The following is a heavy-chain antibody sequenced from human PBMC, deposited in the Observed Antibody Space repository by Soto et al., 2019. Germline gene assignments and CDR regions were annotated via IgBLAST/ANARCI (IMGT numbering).Heavy chain of an antibody. CDR2: IYHSGST. D-gene: IGHD6-19*01. Sequence: SETLSLTCAVSGYSISSGYYWGWIRQPPGKGLEWIGSIYHSGSTYYNPSLKSRVTISVDTSKNQFSLKLSSVTAADTAVYYCARNSVAGPDNWFDPWGQGTLVTVS. J-gene: IGHJ5*02. CDR3: ARNSVAGPDNWFDP. CDR1: GYSISSGYY. V-gene: IGHV4-38-2*01.